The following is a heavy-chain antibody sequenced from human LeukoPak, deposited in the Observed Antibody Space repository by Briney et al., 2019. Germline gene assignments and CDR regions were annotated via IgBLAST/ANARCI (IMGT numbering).Heavy chain of an antibody. Sequence: SQTLSLTCAISGDSVSSNSAAWSWIRQSPSRGLEWLGRTYYRSKWYNDYAVSAKSRITINPDTSKNQFSMQLNSVTAADTAVYYCARHKAWSPRYYYGSGSFFDYWGQGTLVTVSS. CDR2: TYYRSKWYN. J-gene: IGHJ4*02. V-gene: IGHV6-1*01. CDR3: ARHKAWSPRYYYGSGSFFDY. CDR1: GDSVSSNSAA. D-gene: IGHD3-10*01.